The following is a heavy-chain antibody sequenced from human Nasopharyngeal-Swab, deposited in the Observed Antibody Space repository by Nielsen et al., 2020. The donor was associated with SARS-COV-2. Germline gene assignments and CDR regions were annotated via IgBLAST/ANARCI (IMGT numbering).Heavy chain of an antibody. CDR3: ARLRGSAFYYYYLDV. CDR1: GYSFTTLW. CDR2: IYPDDSDT. J-gene: IGHJ6*03. D-gene: IGHD2-15*01. Sequence: GESLKISCKGSGYSFTTLWITWVRQMPGKGLEWMGIIYPDDSDTRYSPSLQGQVTFSVDKSTSTAYLQWSSLKASDTAMYHCARLRGSAFYYYYLDVWGKGTTVTVSS. V-gene: IGHV5-51*01.